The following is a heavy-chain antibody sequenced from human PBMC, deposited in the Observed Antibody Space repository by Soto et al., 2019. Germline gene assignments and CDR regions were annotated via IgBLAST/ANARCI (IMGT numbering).Heavy chain of an antibody. Sequence: ASVKVSCKASGYTFTRLDVNWVRQASGQGLEWMGWMNPKSDTGFAQKFQGRVTLTRDTSTSTVYMELTSLTFEDTAVYYCARYQEAEGFISWGQGTPVTVSS. CDR1: GYTFTRLD. V-gene: IGHV1-8*01. CDR2: MNPKSDT. J-gene: IGHJ5*02. CDR3: ARYQEAEGFIS.